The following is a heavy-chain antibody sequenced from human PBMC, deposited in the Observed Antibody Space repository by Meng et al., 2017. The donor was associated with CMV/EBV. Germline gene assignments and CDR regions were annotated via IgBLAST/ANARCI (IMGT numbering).Heavy chain of an antibody. CDR2: INPNSGGT. V-gene: IGHV1-2*02. J-gene: IGHJ2*01. D-gene: IGHD1-7*01. Sequence: AGAEVKEPGASLKVLCKASGYSFTGYYMHWVRQAPGQGLEWMGWINPNSGGTNYAQKFQGRVTMTRDTSISTAYMELSRLRSDDTAVYYCATYIGNYINWYFDLWGRGTLVTVSS. CDR3: ATYIGNYINWYFDL. CDR1: GYSFTGYY.